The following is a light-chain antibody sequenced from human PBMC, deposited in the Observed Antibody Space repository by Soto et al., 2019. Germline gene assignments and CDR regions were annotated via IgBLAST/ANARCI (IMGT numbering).Light chain of an antibody. Sequence: DIEMTQSQSSLSSSVGDIFTITCRASQCIINYLAWYQQKPGTVPKLLISAASTLQTGVPSRFSGGGSGTDFTLTISSLQPEDVATYYCQKYNSAPWTFGQGTKVDIK. CDR3: QKYNSAPWT. J-gene: IGKJ1*01. CDR1: QCIINY. CDR2: AAS. V-gene: IGKV1-27*01.